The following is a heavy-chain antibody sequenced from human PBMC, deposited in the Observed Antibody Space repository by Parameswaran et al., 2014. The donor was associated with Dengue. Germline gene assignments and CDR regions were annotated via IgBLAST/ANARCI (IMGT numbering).Heavy chain of an antibody. CDR2: IYYSGST. Sequence: VRQAPGKGLEWIGSIYYSGSTYYNPSLKSRVTISVDTSKNQFSLKLSSVTAADTAVYYCARPTGDYGGEAFDIWGQGTMVTVSS. V-gene: IGHV4-39*01. D-gene: IGHD4-17*01. J-gene: IGHJ3*02. CDR3: ARPTGDYGGEAFDI.